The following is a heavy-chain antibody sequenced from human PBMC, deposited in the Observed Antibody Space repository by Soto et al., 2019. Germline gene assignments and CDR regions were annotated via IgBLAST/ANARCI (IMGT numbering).Heavy chain of an antibody. V-gene: IGHV3-33*01. CDR2: IWYDGSNK. D-gene: IGHD2-15*01. J-gene: IGHJ4*02. CDR3: ARERWSGIACFDY. Sequence: PGGSLRLSCAASGFTFSSYGMHWVRQAPGKGLEWVAVIWYDGSNKYYADSVKGRFTISRDNSKNTLYLQMNSLRAEDTAVYYCARERWSGIACFDYWGQGALVTVSS. CDR1: GFTFSSYG.